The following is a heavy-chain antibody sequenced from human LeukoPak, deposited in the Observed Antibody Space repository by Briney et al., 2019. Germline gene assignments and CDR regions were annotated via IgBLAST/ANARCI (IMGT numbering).Heavy chain of an antibody. CDR2: IYYSGST. J-gene: IGHJ4*02. Sequence: KPSETLSLTCTVSGGSISSGGYYWSWIRQHPGKGLEWIGYIYYSGSTYYNPSLKSRVTISVDTSKNQFSLKLSSVTAADTAVYYCAREGLSSGWWRGPDYWGQGTLVTVSS. CDR3: AREGLSSGWWRGPDY. CDR1: GGSISSGGYY. D-gene: IGHD6-19*01. V-gene: IGHV4-31*03.